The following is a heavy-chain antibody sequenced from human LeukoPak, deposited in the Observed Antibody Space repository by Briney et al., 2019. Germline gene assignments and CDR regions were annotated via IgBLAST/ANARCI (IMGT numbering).Heavy chain of an antibody. D-gene: IGHD3-10*01. V-gene: IGHV1-69*13. CDR1: GYTFTSYG. J-gene: IGHJ5*02. CDR3: ARDVTPYYYGSGSYYRGFDP. CDR2: IIPIFGTA. Sequence: SVKVSCKASGYTFTSYGISWVRQAPGQGLEWMGGIIPIFGTANYAQKFQGRVTITADESTSTAYMELSSLRSEDTAVYYCARDVTPYYYGSGSYYRGFDPWGQGTLVTVSS.